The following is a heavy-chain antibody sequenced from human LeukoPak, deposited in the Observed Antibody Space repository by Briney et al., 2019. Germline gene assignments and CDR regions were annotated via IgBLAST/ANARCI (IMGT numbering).Heavy chain of an antibody. D-gene: IGHD3-22*01. CDR3: ARESLDTMIPGNFDY. Sequence: PSETLSLTCAVSGDSISSGGYSWSWIRQPPGKALEWIGYISSTGSTYYNPSLKSRVTISVDTSKNQFSLKLSSVTAADTAVYYCARESLDTMIPGNFDYWGQGTLVTVSS. J-gene: IGHJ4*02. CDR2: ISSTGST. CDR1: GDSISSGGYS. V-gene: IGHV4-30-4*07.